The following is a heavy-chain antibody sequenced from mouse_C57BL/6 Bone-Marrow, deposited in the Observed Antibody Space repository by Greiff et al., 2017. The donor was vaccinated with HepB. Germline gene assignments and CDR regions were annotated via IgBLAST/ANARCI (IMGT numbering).Heavy chain of an antibody. J-gene: IGHJ3*01. D-gene: IGHD6-1*01. CDR2: ISSGSSTI. CDR1: GFTFSDYG. V-gene: IGHV5-17*01. Sequence: EVMLVESGGGLVKPGGPLKLSCAASGFTFSDYGMHWVRQAPEKGLEWVAYISSGSSTIYYADTVKGRFTISRDNAKNTLFLQMTSLRSEDTAMYYCARTLSGRGAYWGQGTLVTVSA. CDR3: ARTLSGRGAY.